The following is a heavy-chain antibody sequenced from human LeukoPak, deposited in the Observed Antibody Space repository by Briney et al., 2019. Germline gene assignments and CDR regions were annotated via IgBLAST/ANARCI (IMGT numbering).Heavy chain of an antibody. CDR3: ARQLEIFGAFFEY. D-gene: IGHD3-3*01. Sequence: SETLSLTCTVSGGSISSSSYYWGWIRQPPGKGLEWIGSIYYSGSTYYNPSLKSRVTISVDTSKNQFSLKLSSVTAADTAVYYCARQLEIFGAFFEYWGQGTLVTVSS. CDR1: GGSISSSSYY. CDR2: IYYSGST. V-gene: IGHV4-39*01. J-gene: IGHJ4*02.